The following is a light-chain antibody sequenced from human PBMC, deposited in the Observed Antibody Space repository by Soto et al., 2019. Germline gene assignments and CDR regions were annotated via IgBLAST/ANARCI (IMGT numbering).Light chain of an antibody. CDR3: QSYDSSLSASV. CDR1: SSNIGAGYN. Sequence: QSVLTQPPSVSVAPGQRVTISCTGSSSNIGAGYNVHWYQQLPGTAPKLLIYGNNNRPSGVSDRFSGSKSGTSASLAITGLQAEDEADYYCQSYDSSLSASVFGTGTKVTVL. CDR2: GNN. J-gene: IGLJ1*01. V-gene: IGLV1-40*01.